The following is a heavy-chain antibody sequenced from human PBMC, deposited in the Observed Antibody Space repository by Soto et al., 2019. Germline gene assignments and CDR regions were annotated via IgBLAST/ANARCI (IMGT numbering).Heavy chain of an antibody. J-gene: IGHJ5*02. CDR3: ASSQTNTYSGYRKWFDP. D-gene: IGHD5-12*01. V-gene: IGHV5-51*01. CDR2: IYPGDSDT. Sequence: EVLLVQSGAEVKKPGESLKISCKGSGYNFPSFWIGWVRQLPGKGLEWMGIIYPGDSDTRYSPSFQGQVTISADKSISTAYLQWSSLKASDTAMYFCASSQTNTYSGYRKWFDPWGQGTLVTVSS. CDR1: GYNFPSFW.